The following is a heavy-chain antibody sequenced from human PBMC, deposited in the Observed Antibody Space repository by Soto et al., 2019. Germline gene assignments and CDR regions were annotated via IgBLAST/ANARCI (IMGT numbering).Heavy chain of an antibody. V-gene: IGHV3-15*01. D-gene: IGHD3-22*01. Sequence: PGGSLRLSCAASGFTFSNAWTSWVRQAPGKGLEWVGRIKSKTDGGTTDYAAPVKGRFTISRDDSKNTLYLQMNSLKTEDTAVYYCTTYYYDSSGYSPVDYWGQGALVTVSS. CDR2: IKSKTDGGTT. CDR1: GFTFSNAW. J-gene: IGHJ4*02. CDR3: TTYYYDSSGYSPVDY.